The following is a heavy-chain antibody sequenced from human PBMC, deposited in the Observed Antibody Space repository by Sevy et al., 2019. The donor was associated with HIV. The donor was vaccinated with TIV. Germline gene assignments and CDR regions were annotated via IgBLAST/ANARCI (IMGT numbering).Heavy chain of an antibody. J-gene: IGHJ3*02. CDR1: GFTFSTYA. CDR2: ISGSGGGT. V-gene: IGHV3-23*01. CDR3: AKFFPQDAFDI. Sequence: GGSLRLSCAASGFTFSTYAMSWVRQAPGKGLEWVSAISGSGGGTFYADSVKGRFTISRDNSKNTLYLKMNSLRVEDTAVYYCAKFFPQDAFDIWGQGTMVTVSS. D-gene: IGHD3-3*01.